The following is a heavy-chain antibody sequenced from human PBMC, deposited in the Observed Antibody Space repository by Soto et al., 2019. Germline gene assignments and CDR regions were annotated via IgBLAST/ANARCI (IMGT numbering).Heavy chain of an antibody. CDR2: THHSGYI. J-gene: IGHJ4*02. CDR1: SAPITKYY. Sequence: PSETLSLTCTVSSAPITKYYWGWVRQAPGRGLEWIGFTHHSGYISYSPSLKSRVTMSVDPSKNQVSLNLTSVTAAATAVYYCVRNVVDSATTSFDYWGQGILVTVSS. CDR3: VRNVVDSATTSFDY. V-gene: IGHV4-4*09. D-gene: IGHD1-1*01.